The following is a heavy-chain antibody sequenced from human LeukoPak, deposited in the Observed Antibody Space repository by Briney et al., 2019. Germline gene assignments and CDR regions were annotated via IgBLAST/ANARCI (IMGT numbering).Heavy chain of an antibody. D-gene: IGHD4-23*01. CDR3: ARHYGGYPNIDY. CDR2: IYYSGST. J-gene: IGHJ4*02. CDR1: GGSISSSSYY. Sequence: SETLSLTCTVSGGSISSSSYYWGWIRQPPGKGLEWIGSIYYSGSTYYNPSLKSRVTISVDTSKNQFSLKLSSVTAADTAVYYCARHYGGYPNIDYWGQGTLVTVSS. V-gene: IGHV4-39*01.